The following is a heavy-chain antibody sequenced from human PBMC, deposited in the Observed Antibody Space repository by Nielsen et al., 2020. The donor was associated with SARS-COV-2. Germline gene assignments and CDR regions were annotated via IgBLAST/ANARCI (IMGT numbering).Heavy chain of an antibody. J-gene: IGHJ6*02. CDR3: AGSLLDYYGMDV. V-gene: IGHV3-30-3*01. CDR2: ISYDGSNK. CDR1: GFNLGYYW. Sequence: GESLKISCEVSGFNLGYYWMSWVRQAPGKGLEWVAVISYDGSNKYYADSVKGRFTISRDNSKNTLYLQMNSLRAEDTAVYYCAGSLLDYYGMDVWGQGTTVTVSS. D-gene: IGHD2-15*01.